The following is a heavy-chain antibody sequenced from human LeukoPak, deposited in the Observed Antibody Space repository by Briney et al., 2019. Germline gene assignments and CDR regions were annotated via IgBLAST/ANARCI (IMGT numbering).Heavy chain of an antibody. CDR3: ARDRDPGWGPYGGDYFDY. CDR2: IYTSGST. V-gene: IGHV4-61*02. D-gene: IGHD4-23*01. CDR1: GGSISSGSYY. J-gene: IGHJ4*02. Sequence: PSQTLSLTCTVSGGSISSGSYYWSWIRQPAGKGLEWIGRIYTSGSTNYNPSLKSRVTISVDTSKNQFSLKLSSVTAADTAVYYCARDRDPGWGPYGGDYFDYWGQGTLVTVSS.